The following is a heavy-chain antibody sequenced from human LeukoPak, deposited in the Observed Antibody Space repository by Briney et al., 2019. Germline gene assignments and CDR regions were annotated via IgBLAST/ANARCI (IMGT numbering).Heavy chain of an antibody. CDR3: AKDPRQQQLVPY. J-gene: IGHJ4*02. CDR1: GFTFSSYA. V-gene: IGHV3-23*01. D-gene: IGHD6-13*01. CDR2: ISGSGGST. Sequence: GGSLRLSCAASGFTFSSYAMSWVRQAPGKGLEWVSAISGSGGSTYYADSMKGRFTISRDNSKNTLYLQMNSLRAEDTAVYYCAKDPRQQQLVPYWGQGTLVTVSS.